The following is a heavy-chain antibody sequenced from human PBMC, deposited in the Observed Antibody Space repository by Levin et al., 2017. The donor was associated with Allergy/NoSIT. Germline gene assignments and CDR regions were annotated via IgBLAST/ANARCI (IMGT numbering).Heavy chain of an antibody. V-gene: IGHV4-4*07. D-gene: IGHD2-15*01. J-gene: IGHJ6*02. CDR3: ARLVAGSCAHYYGMDV. CDR2: IHSSGSI. CDR1: CGSIRNYY. Sequence: TASETLSLACTGSCGSIRNYYWSWIPQPAGKGLEWIGRIHSSGSINYTPSLRSRLTLSVDTSRNQFSLNLRSVSAADTAIYYCARLVAGSCAHYYGMDVWGQGPTVTVSS.